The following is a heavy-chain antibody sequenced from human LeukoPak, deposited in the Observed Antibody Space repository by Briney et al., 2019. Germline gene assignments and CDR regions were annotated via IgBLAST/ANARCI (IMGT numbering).Heavy chain of an antibody. J-gene: IGHJ4*02. Sequence: PGGSLRLSCAASGFTVSSNYMSWVRQAPGKGLEWVSVIYSGGSTYYADSVKGRFTISRDNSKNTLYLQMNSLRAEDTAVYYCARVRSSGYYSVRYFDYWGQGTLVTVSS. CDR2: IYSGGST. CDR1: GFTVSSNY. CDR3: ARVRSSGYYSVRYFDY. D-gene: IGHD3-22*01. V-gene: IGHV3-66*01.